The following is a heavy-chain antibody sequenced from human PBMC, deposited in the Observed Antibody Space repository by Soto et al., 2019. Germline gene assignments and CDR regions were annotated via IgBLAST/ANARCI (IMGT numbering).Heavy chain of an antibody. D-gene: IGHD3-22*01. CDR2: ISGSAATT. V-gene: IGHV3-23*01. CDR3: YDSSGSYSPPY. Sequence: PGGSLRLSCAASGFTCSSYAMNWVRQAPGKGLEWVSAISGSAATTHFADSVKGRFTISRDNSKNTLYLQMNSLRAEDTAVYYYYDSSGSYSPPYWGQGTLVTVSS. J-gene: IGHJ4*02. CDR1: GFTCSSYA.